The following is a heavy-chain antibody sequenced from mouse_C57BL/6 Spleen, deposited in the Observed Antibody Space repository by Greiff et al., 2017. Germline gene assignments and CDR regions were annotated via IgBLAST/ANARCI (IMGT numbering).Heavy chain of an antibody. CDR1: GYTFTDYY. V-gene: IGHV1-26*01. CDR2: INPNNGGT. J-gene: IGHJ4*01. CDR3: AKAYYAMDY. Sequence: VQLQQFGPERVKPGASVKISCKASGYTFTDYYMNWVKQSHGKSLEWIGDINPNNGGTSYNQKFKGKATLTVDKSSSTAYMELRSLTSEDSAVYYCAKAYYAMDYWGQGTSVTVSS.